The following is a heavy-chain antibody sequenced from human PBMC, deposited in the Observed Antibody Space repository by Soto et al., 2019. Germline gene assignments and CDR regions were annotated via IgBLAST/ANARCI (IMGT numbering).Heavy chain of an antibody. V-gene: IGHV1-2*02. CDR1: GYTFTGYY. CDR2: INPNSGGT. Sequence: ASVKVSCKASGYTFTGYYMHWVRQAPGQGLEWMGWINPNSGGTNYAQKFQGRVTMTRDTSISTAYMELSRLRSDDTAVYYCARVSVEMATIFESYYYYGMDVWGQGTTVTVSS. D-gene: IGHD5-12*01. CDR3: ARVSVEMATIFESYYYYGMDV. J-gene: IGHJ6*02.